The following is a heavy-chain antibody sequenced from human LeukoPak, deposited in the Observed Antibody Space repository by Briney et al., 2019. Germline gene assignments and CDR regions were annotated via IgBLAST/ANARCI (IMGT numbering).Heavy chain of an antibody. J-gene: IGHJ6*02. CDR1: GYTFTIYG. Sequence: ASVNVSFKASGYTFTIYGISWVRQAPGQGLEWMGWISAYNGDTKYAQKLQDRVTMTTDTSTSTAYMELRSLRSDDTAVYYCARGSPYYYGMDVWGQGTTVTVSS. CDR3: ARGSPYYYGMDV. V-gene: IGHV1-18*01. CDR2: ISAYNGDT.